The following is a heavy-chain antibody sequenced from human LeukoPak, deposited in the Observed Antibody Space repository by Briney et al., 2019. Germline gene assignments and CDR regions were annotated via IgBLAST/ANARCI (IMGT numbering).Heavy chain of an antibody. J-gene: IGHJ4*02. CDR3: ASGSSPPSYFDC. Sequence: ASVKVSCKASGGTFSSYAISWVRQAPGQGLEWMGRIIPIFGTANYAQKFQGRVTITTDESTSTAYMELSSLRSEDTAVYYCASGSSPPSYFDCWGQGTLVTVSS. CDR1: GGTFSSYA. CDR2: IIPIFGTA. V-gene: IGHV1-69*05. D-gene: IGHD2-15*01.